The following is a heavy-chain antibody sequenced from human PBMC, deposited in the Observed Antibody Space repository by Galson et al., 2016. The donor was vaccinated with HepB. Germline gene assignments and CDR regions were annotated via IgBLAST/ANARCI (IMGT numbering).Heavy chain of an antibody. Sequence: SLRLSCAASGFRFNYYGVHWVRQAPGKGLEWVAVISHDGNNRYYADSVKDRFTISRDNSKNTLYLQMNNLRTEDTAVYYCAKGYGFWSGYLSYFDFWGQGALVTVSS. CDR3: AKGYGFWSGYLSYFDF. CDR2: ISHDGNNR. V-gene: IGHV3-30*18. J-gene: IGHJ4*02. CDR1: GFRFNYYG. D-gene: IGHD3-3*01.